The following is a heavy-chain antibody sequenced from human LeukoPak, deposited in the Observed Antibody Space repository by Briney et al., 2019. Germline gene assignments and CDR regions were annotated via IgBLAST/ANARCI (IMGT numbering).Heavy chain of an antibody. CDR2: ISAYSADG. CDR3: ARGRNGADDYTYFDY. V-gene: IGHV1-18*01. D-gene: IGHD5-24*01. CDR1: GYIFRNYG. Sequence: ASVKVSCKASGYIFRNYGLSWVRQVPGQGLEWMGWISAYSADGNYAQKFQDRVTMTTDTSTSTAYMELRSLRSDDTAVYYCARGRNGADDYTYFDYWGQGTLVTVSA. J-gene: IGHJ4*02.